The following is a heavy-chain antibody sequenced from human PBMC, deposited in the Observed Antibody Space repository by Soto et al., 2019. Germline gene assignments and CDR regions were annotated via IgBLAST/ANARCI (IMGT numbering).Heavy chain of an antibody. CDR1: GFTFNDYA. CDR2: ISGSGGHS. CDR3: AKDCRRLAGTGSAFDS. V-gene: IGHV3-23*01. J-gene: IGHJ4*02. D-gene: IGHD3-9*01. Sequence: EVQLLESGGGFVQPGGSLRLSCAASGFTFNDYAMAWVRQAPGQGLEWVSSISGSGGHSSYVDSVRGRFTIFRDNVNNFLSLEMGDLRAEDTALYYCAKDCRRLAGTGSAFDSGGQGALVTVSS.